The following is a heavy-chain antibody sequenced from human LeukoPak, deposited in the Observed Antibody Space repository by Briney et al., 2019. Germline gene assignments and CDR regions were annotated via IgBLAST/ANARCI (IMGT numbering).Heavy chain of an antibody. V-gene: IGHV1-8*03. CDR1: GYTFTSYK. D-gene: IGHD3/OR15-3a*01. J-gene: IGHJ5*02. CDR2: MNPYSGNT. CDR3: ARGRDWLRWFDP. Sequence: ASVKVSCKASGYTFTSYKINWVRQATGQGLEWMGWMNPYSGNTGYAQRFQGRVTITRNTSISTAYMEQSSLTSQDTAVYYCARGRDWLRWFDPWGQGTLVTVSS.